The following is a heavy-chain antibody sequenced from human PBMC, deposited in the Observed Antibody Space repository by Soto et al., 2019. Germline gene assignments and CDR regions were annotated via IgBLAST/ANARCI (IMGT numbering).Heavy chain of an antibody. V-gene: IGHV4-59*01. D-gene: IGHD4-4*01. J-gene: IGHJ6*02. CDR3: ARDRNPGVYSYYYYYGMDV. CDR1: GGSISSYS. Sequence: ETLSLTCTVSGGSISSYSWSWIRQRPGKGLEWIGYIYYTGSTNYNPSLKSRVTISVDTSQNQFSLKLSSVTAADAAVYFCARDRNPGVYSYYYYYGMDVWGQGTTVTVSS. CDR2: IYYTGST.